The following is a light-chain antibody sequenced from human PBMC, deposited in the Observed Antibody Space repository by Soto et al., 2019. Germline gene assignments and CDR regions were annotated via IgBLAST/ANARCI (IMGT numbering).Light chain of an antibody. CDR1: SSDVGSYNL. J-gene: IGLJ1*01. V-gene: IGLV2-23*01. CDR2: EGS. CDR3: CSYAGSSTPYV. Sequence: QSVPTRPASVSWSPGRSITISCTGTSSDVGSYNLVSWYQQHPGKAPKLMIYEGSKRPSGVSNRFSGSKSGNTASLTISGLQAEDEADYYCCSYAGSSTPYVFGTGTKVTVL.